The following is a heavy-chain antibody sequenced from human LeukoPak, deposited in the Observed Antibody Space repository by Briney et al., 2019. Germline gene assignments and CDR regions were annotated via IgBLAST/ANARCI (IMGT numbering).Heavy chain of an antibody. V-gene: IGHV3-74*01. Sequence: PGGSLRLSCAASGFTFSSYWMHWVHQAPGKGLVWVSRINSDGSSTSYADSVKGRFTISRDNAKNTLYLQMNSLRAEDTAVYYCARDSVLGYCSGGSCSFDYWGQGTLVTVSS. CDR3: ARDSVLGYCSGGSCSFDY. CDR2: INSDGSST. CDR1: GFTFSSYW. J-gene: IGHJ4*02. D-gene: IGHD2-15*01.